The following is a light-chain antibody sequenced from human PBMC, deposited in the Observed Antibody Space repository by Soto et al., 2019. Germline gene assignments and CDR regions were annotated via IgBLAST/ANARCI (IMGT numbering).Light chain of an antibody. CDR3: QSYDNSLNHVV. CDR1: SSNIGSFYD. V-gene: IGLV1-40*01. CDR2: GDN. Sequence: QSVLTKPPSVCGAPGQRVTIPCTGSSSNIGSFYDVHWYQQLPGTVPKLLIYGDNNRPSGVPDRFSGSKSGTAASLAITGLQAEDEADYYCQSYDNSLNHVVFGGGTKLTVL. J-gene: IGLJ2*01.